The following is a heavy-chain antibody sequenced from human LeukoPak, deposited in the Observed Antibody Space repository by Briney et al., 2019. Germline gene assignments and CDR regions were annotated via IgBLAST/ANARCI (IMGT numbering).Heavy chain of an antibody. Sequence: GRSLRLSCAASGFTFSSYGMHWVRQAPGKGLEWVAVISYDGSNKYYADSVKGRFTISRDNSKNTLYLQMNSLRAEDTAVYYCVSELLGCFDYWGQGTLVTVSS. D-gene: IGHD1-26*01. J-gene: IGHJ4*02. CDR1: GFTFSSYG. V-gene: IGHV3-30*03. CDR2: ISYDGSNK. CDR3: VSELLGCFDY.